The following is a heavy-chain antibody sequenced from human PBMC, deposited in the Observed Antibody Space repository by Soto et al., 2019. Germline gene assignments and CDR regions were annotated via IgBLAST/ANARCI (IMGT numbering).Heavy chain of an antibody. D-gene: IGHD2-21*02. CDR3: ARGSGGHSGWGHWSEP. CDR2: VYHTGTT. CDR1: GSSISSGYY. J-gene: IGHJ5*02. Sequence: SETLSLTCAVSGSSISSGYYWGWIRQSPGKGLEWIGSVYHTGTTYYTPSFQSRVTISINTPNNQFSLKLRSVTAADAAVYYCARGSGGHSGWGHWSEPWGQGTLVTVSS. V-gene: IGHV4-38-2*01.